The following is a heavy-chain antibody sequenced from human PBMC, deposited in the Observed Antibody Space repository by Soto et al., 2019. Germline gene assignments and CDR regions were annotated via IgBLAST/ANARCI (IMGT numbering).Heavy chain of an antibody. CDR2: INHSGST. CDR3: ARGGKWLVYYYYYGMDV. CDR1: GASLSDNY. D-gene: IGHD6-19*01. V-gene: IGHV4-34*01. J-gene: IGHJ6*02. Sequence: SETLSLTCAVYGASLSDNYCNWLRQPPGKGLEWIGEINHSGSTNYNPSLKSRVTISVDTSKNQFSLKLSSVTAADTAVYYCARGGKWLVYYYYYGMDVWGQGTTVTVSS.